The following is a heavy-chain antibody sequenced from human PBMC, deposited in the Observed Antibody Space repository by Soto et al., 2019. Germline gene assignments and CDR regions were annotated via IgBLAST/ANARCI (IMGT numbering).Heavy chain of an antibody. Sequence: VASVKVSCKASGYTFTSYAMHWVRQAPGQRLEWMGWINAGNGNTKYSQKFQGRVTITRDTSASTAYMELSSLRSEDTAVYYCARDPGYSSGWYHPSFDYWGQGTLVTVSS. CDR1: GYTFTSYA. D-gene: IGHD6-19*01. J-gene: IGHJ4*02. CDR2: INAGNGNT. V-gene: IGHV1-3*01. CDR3: ARDPGYSSGWYHPSFDY.